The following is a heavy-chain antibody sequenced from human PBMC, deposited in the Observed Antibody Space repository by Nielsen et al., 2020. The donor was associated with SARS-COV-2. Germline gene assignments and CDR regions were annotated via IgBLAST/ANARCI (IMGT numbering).Heavy chain of an antibody. V-gene: IGHV3-74*01. J-gene: IGHJ4*02. D-gene: IGHD4-23*01. CDR3: SSPTVAY. CDR2: INADGSST. Sequence: GESLKISCAASGFTFSNYWMHWVRQVPGKGLVWVSRINADGSSTSYADYVKGRFTISRDNAKNTLYLQMNSLRAEDTAVYYCSSPTVAYWGQGTLVTVSS. CDR1: GFTFSNYW.